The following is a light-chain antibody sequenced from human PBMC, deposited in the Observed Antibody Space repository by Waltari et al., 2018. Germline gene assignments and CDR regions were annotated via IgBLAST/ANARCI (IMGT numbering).Light chain of an antibody. J-gene: IGKJ2*01. V-gene: IGKV3-15*01. CDR3: QQYNNWPMYT. CDR2: GAS. CDR1: QSVRSN. Sequence: EIVMTQSPATLSVSPGERATLSCRASQSVRSNLAWYQQKPGQVPRLLIYGASTRATGSPARFSGSGSGTEFTLTISSLQSEDFAVYYWQQYNNWPMYTFGQGTKLEIK.